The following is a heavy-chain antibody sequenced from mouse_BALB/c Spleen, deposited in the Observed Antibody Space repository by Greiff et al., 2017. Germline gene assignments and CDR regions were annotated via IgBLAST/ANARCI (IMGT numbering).Heavy chain of an antibody. CDR3: ARSGTVTRYWYFDV. J-gene: IGHJ1*01. Sequence: EVQLVESGGGLVQPGGSRKLSCAASGFTFSSFGMHWVRQAPEKGLEWVAYISSGSSTIYYADTVKGRFTISRDNPKNTLFLQMTSLRSEDTAMYYCARSGTVTRYWYFDVWGAGTTVTVSS. CDR1: GFTFSSFG. CDR2: ISSGSSTI. V-gene: IGHV5-17*02. D-gene: IGHD2-10*02.